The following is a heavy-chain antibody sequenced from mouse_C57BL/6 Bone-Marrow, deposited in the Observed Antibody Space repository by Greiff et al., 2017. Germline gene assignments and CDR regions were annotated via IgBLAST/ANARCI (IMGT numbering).Heavy chain of an antibody. CDR3: ARHFGSSWLAY. D-gene: IGHD1-1*01. J-gene: IGHJ3*01. V-gene: IGHV3-6*01. CDR2: ISYDGSN. CDR1: GYSITSGYY. Sequence: EVKLQESGPGLVKPSQSLSLTCSVTGYSITSGYYWNWIRQFPANKLEWMGYISYDGSNNYNPSLKNRISITRDTTKNQFFLKLNSVTTEDTATSNCARHFGSSWLAYWGQGTLVTVSA.